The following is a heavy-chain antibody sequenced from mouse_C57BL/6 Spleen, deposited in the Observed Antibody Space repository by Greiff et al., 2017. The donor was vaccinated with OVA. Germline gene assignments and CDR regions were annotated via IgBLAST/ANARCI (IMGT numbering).Heavy chain of an antibody. D-gene: IGHD1-3*01. J-gene: IGHJ4*01. Sequence: QVQLQQPGAELVRPGSSVKLSCKASGYTFTSYWMHWVKQRPIQGLEWIGNIDPSDSETHYNQKFKDKATLTVDKSSSTAYMQLSSLTSEDYAVYYCATSGPLYYAMDYWGQGTSGTVSS. V-gene: IGHV1-52*01. CDR3: ATSGPLYYAMDY. CDR2: IDPSDSET. CDR1: GYTFTSYW.